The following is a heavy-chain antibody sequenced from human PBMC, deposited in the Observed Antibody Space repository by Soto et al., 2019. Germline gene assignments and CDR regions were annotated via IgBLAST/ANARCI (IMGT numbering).Heavy chain of an antibody. V-gene: IGHV4-61*01. D-gene: IGHD6-19*01. Sequence: SETLSLTCTVSGGSVSSSFFYWSWVRQPPGQRLEWIGYIYYTGTTNYNPSLASRVAMSVDTSKKQFTLNLRSLTAADTARYYCARGYNSGWPIHPYYIDFWGPGTLVTVSS. CDR2: IYYTGTT. J-gene: IGHJ4*02. CDR1: GGSVSSSFFY. CDR3: ARGYNSGWPIHPYYIDF.